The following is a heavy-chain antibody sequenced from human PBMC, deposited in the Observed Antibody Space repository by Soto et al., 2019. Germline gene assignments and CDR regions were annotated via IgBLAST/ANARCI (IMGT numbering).Heavy chain of an antibody. CDR3: ARSWGDPEYYYYYGMDV. V-gene: IGHV4-4*02. Sequence: PSETLSLTCAVSGGSIVSSNWWSVLRQPPGKGLGWIGEIYHSGSTNYNPSLKSRVTISVDKSKNQFSLKLSSVTAADTAVYYCARSWGDPEYYYYYGMDVWGQGTTVTVSS. D-gene: IGHD3-16*01. J-gene: IGHJ6*02. CDR1: GGSIVSSNW. CDR2: IYHSGST.